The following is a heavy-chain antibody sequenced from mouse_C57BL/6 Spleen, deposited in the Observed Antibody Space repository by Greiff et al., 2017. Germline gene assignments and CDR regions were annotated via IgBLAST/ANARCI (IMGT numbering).Heavy chain of an antibody. V-gene: IGHV5-9*01. J-gene: IGHJ1*03. CDR3: ARHENGNYVGRYFDV. CDR1: GFTFSSYT. Sequence: EVQVVESGGGLVKPGGSLKLSCAASGFTFSSYTMSWVRQTPEKRLEWVATISGGGGNTYYPDSVKGRFTISRDNAKNTLYLQMSSLRSEDTALYYCARHENGNYVGRYFDVWGTGTTVTVSS. CDR2: ISGGGGNT. D-gene: IGHD2-1*01.